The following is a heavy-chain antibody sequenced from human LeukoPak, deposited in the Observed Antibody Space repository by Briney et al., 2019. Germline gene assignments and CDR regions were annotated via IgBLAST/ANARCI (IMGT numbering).Heavy chain of an antibody. J-gene: IGHJ4*02. V-gene: IGHV3-23*01. CDR1: GFTFSNYA. CDR2: ISGSGGST. Sequence: GGSLRLSCAASGFTFSNYAMSWVRQAPGKGLEWVSAISGSGGSTYYADSVKGRFTISRDNSKNTLYLQMNSLRAEDTAVYYCAKDAGYYDSSGYYLDWGQGTLVTVSS. D-gene: IGHD3-22*01. CDR3: AKDAGYYDSSGYYLD.